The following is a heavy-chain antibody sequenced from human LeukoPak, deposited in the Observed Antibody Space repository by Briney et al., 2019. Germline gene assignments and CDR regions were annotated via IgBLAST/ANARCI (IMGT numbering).Heavy chain of an antibody. CDR2: ISSSSSYI. CDR3: ARMGRGYSYGPYFDY. J-gene: IGHJ4*02. D-gene: IGHD5-18*01. Sequence: GGSLRLSCAASGFTFSSYSMNWVRQAPGKGLEWVSSISSSSSYIYYADSVKGRFTISRDNAKNSLYLQMNSLRAEDTAVYYCARMGRGYSYGPYFDYWGQGTLVTVSS. V-gene: IGHV3-21*01. CDR1: GFTFSSYS.